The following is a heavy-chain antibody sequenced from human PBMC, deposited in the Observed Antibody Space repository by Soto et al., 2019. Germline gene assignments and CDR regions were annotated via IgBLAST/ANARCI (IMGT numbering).Heavy chain of an antibody. CDR3: ARGAGVTNEVY. D-gene: IGHD4-17*01. CDR2: IYSGGST. V-gene: IGHV3-66*01. CDR1: GFTVSSNY. Sequence: EVQLVESGGGLVQPGGSLRLSCAASGFTVSSNYMSWVRQAPGKGLEWVSVIYSGGSTYYADSVKGRFTIPRDNSKNTRYLNMNSRRAEDTAVYYGARGAGVTNEVYWGQGTLVTVSS. J-gene: IGHJ4*02.